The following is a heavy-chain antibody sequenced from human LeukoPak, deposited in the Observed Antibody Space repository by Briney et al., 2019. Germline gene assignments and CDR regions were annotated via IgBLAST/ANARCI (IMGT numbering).Heavy chain of an antibody. CDR3: ARQTNYYDSSGYSDY. Sequence: GESLKISCKGSGYSFTNYWIGWVRQMPGKGLEWMGIIYPGDSDTRYSPSFQGQVTISSDKSISTAYLQWSSLKASDTAMYYCARQTNYYDSSGYSDYRGQGTLVTVSS. V-gene: IGHV5-51*01. CDR1: GYSFTNYW. D-gene: IGHD3-22*01. J-gene: IGHJ4*02. CDR2: IYPGDSDT.